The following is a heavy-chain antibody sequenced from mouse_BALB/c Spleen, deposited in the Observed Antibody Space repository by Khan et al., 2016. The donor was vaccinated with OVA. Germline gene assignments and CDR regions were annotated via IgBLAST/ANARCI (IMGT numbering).Heavy chain of an antibody. CDR1: GYSFTDYN. V-gene: IGHV1-77*01. CDR2: IFPGSGNT. CDR3: AREWGAWCPY. Sequence: QVQLKQSGAELARPGASVKLSCKASGYSFTDYNINWVKERIGQGNEWLGEIFPGSGNTYYNEKFTGKATLPADKSSRTVYMQLSSLTSEVSAVDFCAREWGAWCPYWGQGTLLTVSA. J-gene: IGHJ3*01.